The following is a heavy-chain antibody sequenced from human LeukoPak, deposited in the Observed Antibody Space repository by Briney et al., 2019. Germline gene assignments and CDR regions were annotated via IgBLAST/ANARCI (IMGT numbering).Heavy chain of an antibody. CDR2: IYYSGST. CDR3: ARDKAVVVPAAMGRGNWFDP. Sequence: SETLSLTCTVSGGSISSSSYYWGWIRQPPGKGLEWIGSIYYSGSTYCNPSLKSRVTISVDTSKNQFSLKLSSVTAADTAVYYCARDKAVVVPAAMGRGNWFDPWGQGTLVTVSS. V-gene: IGHV4-39*07. J-gene: IGHJ5*02. CDR1: GGSISSSSYY. D-gene: IGHD2-2*01.